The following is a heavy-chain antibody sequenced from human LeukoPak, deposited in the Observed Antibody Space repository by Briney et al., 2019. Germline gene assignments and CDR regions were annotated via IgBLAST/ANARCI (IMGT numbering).Heavy chain of an antibody. V-gene: IGHV1-69*02. CDR2: IIPILGIA. CDR1: GGTFSSYT. Sequence: ASVKVSCKASGGTFSSYTISWVRQAPGQGLEWMGRIIPILGIANYAQKFQGRVTITADKSTSTAHMELSSLRSEDTAVYYCARGGVFYYDSSPFDYWGQGTLVTVSS. J-gene: IGHJ4*02. D-gene: IGHD3-22*01. CDR3: ARGGVFYYDSSPFDY.